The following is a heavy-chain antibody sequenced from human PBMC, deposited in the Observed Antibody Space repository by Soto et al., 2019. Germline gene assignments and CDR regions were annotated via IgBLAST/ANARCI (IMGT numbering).Heavy chain of an antibody. CDR3: AREGSHFDRNSFGY. Sequence: GESLKISCKGSGYSFTDYWIGWVRQVPGKGLEWMGVIYPGDSETRFSPSFQGKVTISAAKSIYTAYLQWSRLKVSDSAMYYCAREGSHFDRNSFGYWGQGTLVTVSS. CDR2: IYPGDSET. J-gene: IGHJ4*02. D-gene: IGHD3-22*01. V-gene: IGHV5-51*01. CDR1: GYSFTDYW.